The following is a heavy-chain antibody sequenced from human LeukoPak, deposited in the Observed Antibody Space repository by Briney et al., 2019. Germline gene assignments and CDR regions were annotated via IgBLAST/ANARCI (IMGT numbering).Heavy chain of an antibody. CDR3: ATTWHYDSRGYLFED. Sequence: PSETLSLTCSVSGVPISTCYWSWLRQSPGKGLEWIAYVYYNGDILYNPSLKSRVSISLDTSKNQVSLSVTSMTAADTAVYFCATTWHYDSRGYLFEDWGHGTRVTVSS. V-gene: IGHV4-59*01. CDR1: GVPISTCY. CDR2: VYYNGDI. J-gene: IGHJ4*01. D-gene: IGHD3-22*01.